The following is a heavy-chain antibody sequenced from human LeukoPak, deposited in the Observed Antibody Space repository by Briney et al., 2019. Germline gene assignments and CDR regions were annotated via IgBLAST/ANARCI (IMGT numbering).Heavy chain of an antibody. J-gene: IGHJ5*02. Sequence: SETLSLTCTVSGYSISSGYYWGWIRQAPGKGLEWIGNIYHSGNTYYNPSLKSRVTVSMDTSKNQFSLKVNSVTATDTAVYYCARLNKPGWFDPWGQGTLVTVSS. CDR1: GYSISSGYY. V-gene: IGHV4-38-2*02. CDR3: ARLNKPGWFDP. D-gene: IGHD1-14*01. CDR2: IYHSGNT.